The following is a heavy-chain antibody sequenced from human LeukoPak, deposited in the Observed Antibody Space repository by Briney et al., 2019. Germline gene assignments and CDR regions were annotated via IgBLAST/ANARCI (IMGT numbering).Heavy chain of an antibody. V-gene: IGHV1-18*01. D-gene: IGHD5-18*01. J-gene: IGHJ4*02. CDR2: ISGYNHNT. Sequence: GASVKVSCKASGYPFTRYGISWVRQAPGQGLEWMGWISGYNHNTRYAQKFQGRVTLTTDTSASTAYMDLRSLTSDDTAVYYCARGGRGYSYSPFDYWGQGSLVTVSS. CDR1: GYPFTRYG. CDR3: ARGGRGYSYSPFDY.